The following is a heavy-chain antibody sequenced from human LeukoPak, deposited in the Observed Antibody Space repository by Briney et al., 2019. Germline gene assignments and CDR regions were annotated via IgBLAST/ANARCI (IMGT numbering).Heavy chain of an antibody. CDR2: IYYSGST. J-gene: IGHJ6*03. Sequence: SETLSLTCTVSGGSISSYYWSWIRQPTGKGLEWIGYIYYSGSTNYDPSLKSRVTISVDTSKNQFSLKLTSVTAADTAVYYCARTTEGGYTYGYFYYYYMDVWGKGTTVTISS. V-gene: IGHV4-59*01. D-gene: IGHD5-18*01. CDR3: ARTTEGGYTYGYFYYYYMDV. CDR1: GGSISSYY.